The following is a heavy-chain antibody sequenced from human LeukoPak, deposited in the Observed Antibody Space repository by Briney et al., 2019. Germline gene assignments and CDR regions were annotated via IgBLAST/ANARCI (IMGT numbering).Heavy chain of an antibody. CDR2: IYYSGST. D-gene: IGHD5-12*01. CDR3: AVASSFFDY. CDR1: GGSISSSSYY. V-gene: IGHV4-39*07. J-gene: IGHJ4*02. Sequence: PSETLSLTCTVPGGSISSSSYYWGWIRQPPGKGLEWIGSIYYSGSTYYNPSLKSRVTISVDTSKNQFSLKLSSVTAADTAVYYCAVASSFFDYWGQGTLVTVSS.